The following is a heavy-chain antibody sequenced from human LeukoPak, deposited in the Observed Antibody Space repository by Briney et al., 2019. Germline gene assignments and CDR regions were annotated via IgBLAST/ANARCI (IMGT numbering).Heavy chain of an antibody. Sequence: GGSLRLSCAASGFTFSSYAMHWVRQAPGKGLEWVAVISYDGSNKYYADSVKGRFTISRDNSKNTLFLEMNSLRAEDTVVYYCAKALTSGWYLDAFNIWGQGTMVTVSS. V-gene: IGHV3-30*04. J-gene: IGHJ3*02. CDR2: ISYDGSNK. D-gene: IGHD6-19*01. CDR3: AKALTSGWYLDAFNI. CDR1: GFTFSSYA.